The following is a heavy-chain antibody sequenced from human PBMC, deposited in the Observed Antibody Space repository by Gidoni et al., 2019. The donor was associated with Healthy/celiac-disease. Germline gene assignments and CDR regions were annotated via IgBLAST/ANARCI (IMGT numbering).Heavy chain of an antibody. CDR1: GYTFTSYG. V-gene: IGHV1-18*01. Sequence: QVQLVQSGAEVKKPGASVKVSCKASGYTFTSYGLSWVRQAPGQGLEWMGWISAYNGNTNYAEKLQGRVTMTTETSTSTAYMELRSLRSADTAVYYCARARACSSTSCYSWDYYYYGMDVWGQGTTVTVSS. CDR2: ISAYNGNT. D-gene: IGHD2-2*01. J-gene: IGHJ6*02. CDR3: ARARACSSTSCYSWDYYYYGMDV.